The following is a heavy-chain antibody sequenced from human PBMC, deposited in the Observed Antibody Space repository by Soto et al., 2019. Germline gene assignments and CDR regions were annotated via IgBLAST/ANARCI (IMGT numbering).Heavy chain of an antibody. J-gene: IGHJ4*02. CDR1: GGSFTSNNW. Sequence: PSETQSLTCAVSGGSFTSNNWWTWARQPPGQGLEWIGEIYRTGSTNYNPSLKSRVTISLDKSENQFSLKVTSLTAADTAVYYCASRDPGTSVDYWGQGTLVTVSS. V-gene: IGHV4-4*02. D-gene: IGHD1-7*01. CDR3: ASRDPGTSVDY. CDR2: IYRTGST.